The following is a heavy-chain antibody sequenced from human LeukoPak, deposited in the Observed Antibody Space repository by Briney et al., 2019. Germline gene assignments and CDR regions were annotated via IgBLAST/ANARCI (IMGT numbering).Heavy chain of an antibody. CDR2: IYYSGST. CDR1: GGSISSYY. Sequence: ASETLSLTCTVSGGSISSYYWSWIRQPPGKGLEWIGYIYYSGSTNYNPSLKGRVTISVDTSKNQFSLKLSSVTAADTAVYYCAGGLRNMGFDPWGQGTLVTVSS. J-gene: IGHJ5*02. V-gene: IGHV4-59*01. CDR3: AGGLRNMGFDP.